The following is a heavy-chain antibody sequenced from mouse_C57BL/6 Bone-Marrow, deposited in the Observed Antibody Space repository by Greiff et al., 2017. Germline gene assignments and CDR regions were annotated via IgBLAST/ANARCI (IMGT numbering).Heavy chain of an antibody. V-gene: IGHV1-81*01. D-gene: IGHD1-1*01. CDR3: AKSSYDFDY. Sequence: VQLQQSGAELSRLGASVKLSCKASGSTFVSFAFSWVAQRTGQGLEWIGEFYLRSGNTYYNEQFKGNATLTADKSSSTAYMELRSLTSEDSAVYFCAKSSYDFDYWGQGTTLTVSS. J-gene: IGHJ2*01. CDR2: FYLRSGNT. CDR1: GSTFVSFA.